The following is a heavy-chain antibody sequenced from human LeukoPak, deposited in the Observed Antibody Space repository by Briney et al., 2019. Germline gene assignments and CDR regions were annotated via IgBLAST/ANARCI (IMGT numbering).Heavy chain of an antibody. CDR2: ISASGGST. V-gene: IGHV3-23*01. D-gene: IGHD4-17*01. CDR3: ARENDYGDYHDYFDY. J-gene: IGHJ4*02. Sequence: QPGXSLILSCAASGFTFSTYAMSWVRQAPGKGLEWVSSISASGGSTYYADSVKGRFTISRDNSKNSLYLQMNSLRAEDTAVYYCARENDYGDYHDYFDYWGQGTLVTVSS. CDR1: GFTFSTYA.